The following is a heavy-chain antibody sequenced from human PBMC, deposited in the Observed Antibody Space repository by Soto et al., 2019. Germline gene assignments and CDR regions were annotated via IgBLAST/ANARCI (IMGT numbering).Heavy chain of an antibody. D-gene: IGHD3-22*01. Sequence: GSLRLSCAASGFTFSSYAMSWVRQAPGKGLEGVSAISGSGGSTYYAASVKGRFTISRDNSKNTLYLQMNSLRAEDTAVYYCAKSSRPDDYYDSSGYYHYYYGMDVWGQGTTVTVSS. CDR2: ISGSGGST. CDR3: AKSSRPDDYYDSSGYYHYYYGMDV. CDR1: GFTFSSYA. V-gene: IGHV3-23*01. J-gene: IGHJ6*02.